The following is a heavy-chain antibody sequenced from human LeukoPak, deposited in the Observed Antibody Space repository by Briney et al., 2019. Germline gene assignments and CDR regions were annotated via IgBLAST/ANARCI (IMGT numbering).Heavy chain of an antibody. Sequence: PSETLSLTCTVSGGSISGYYWSWVRQPAGKGLEWIGRIYTGGSTNYNPSLKSRVTMSVDTSKNQFSLKLSSVTAADTAVYYCARPVVPAAINDAFDIWGQGTMVTVSS. CDR1: GGSISGYY. CDR3: ARPVVPAAINDAFDI. V-gene: IGHV4-4*07. J-gene: IGHJ3*02. CDR2: IYTGGST. D-gene: IGHD2-2*02.